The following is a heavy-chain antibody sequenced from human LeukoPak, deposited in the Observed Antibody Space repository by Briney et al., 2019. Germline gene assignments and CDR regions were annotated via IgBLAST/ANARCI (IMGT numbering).Heavy chain of an antibody. CDR2: IYYYGGT. CDR3: AREHDFRFDP. CDR1: GGSISSGDYY. D-gene: IGHD3-3*01. J-gene: IGHJ5*02. Sequence: SSQTLSLTCTVSGGSISSGDYYWSWIRQPPGKGLEWIGYIYYYGGTYYNPSLKSRVTISVDTSKNQFSLKLSSVTAADTAVYYCAREHDFRFDPWGQGTLVTVSS. V-gene: IGHV4-30-4*01.